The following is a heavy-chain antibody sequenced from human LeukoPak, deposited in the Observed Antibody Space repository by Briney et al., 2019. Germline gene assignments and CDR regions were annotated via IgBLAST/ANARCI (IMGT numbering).Heavy chain of an antibody. CDR1: GGSFSGYY. Sequence: SETLSLTCAVYGGSFSGYYWSWIRQPPGKGLEWIGYIYYSGSTNYNPSLKSRVTISVDTSKNQFSLKLSSVTAADTAVYYCARGMTDFDYWGQGTLVTVSS. V-gene: IGHV4-59*01. CDR2: IYYSGST. CDR3: ARGMTDFDY. D-gene: IGHD2-8*01. J-gene: IGHJ4*02.